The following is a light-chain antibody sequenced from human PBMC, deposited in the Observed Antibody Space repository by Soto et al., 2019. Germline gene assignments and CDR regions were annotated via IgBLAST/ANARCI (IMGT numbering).Light chain of an antibody. CDR2: AAS. V-gene: IGKV1-39*01. CDR1: QSINSY. Sequence: DIPMTQSPSSLSASVGDRVTITCRASQSINSYLNWYQQKLGKAPKLLIYAASSLQSGVPSRFSGSGSGTDFTLTISTLQPEDFATYYCQQSYSTPPTFGGGTKVEIK. J-gene: IGKJ4*01. CDR3: QQSYSTPPT.